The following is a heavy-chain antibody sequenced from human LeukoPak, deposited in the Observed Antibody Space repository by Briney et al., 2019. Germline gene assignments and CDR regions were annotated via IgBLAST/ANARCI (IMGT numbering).Heavy chain of an antibody. CDR3: ARDRWYTLDL. CDR2: ISWNSGSI. J-gene: IGHJ6*02. CDR1: GFTLDDYA. V-gene: IGHV3-9*01. D-gene: IGHD1-1*01. Sequence: GGSLRLSCAASGFTLDDYAMRWVRHAPGKGLEWVSGISWNSGSIVYADSVKGRFTISRDNGKKTLYLQMNSPRAEDTATYYCARDRWYTLDLWGQGTTVIVSS.